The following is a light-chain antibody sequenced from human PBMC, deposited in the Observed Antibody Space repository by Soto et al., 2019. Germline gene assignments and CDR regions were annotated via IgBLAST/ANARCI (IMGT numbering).Light chain of an antibody. CDR3: LQDYTYHRT. V-gene: IGKV1-6*01. CDR2: AAS. J-gene: IGKJ4*01. CDR1: QGIRHD. Sequence: AIEMTHSPSSLSVSVGDRVTITCRASQGIRHDLGWYQQKPGKAPELLIYAASILQSGVPSRFSGSGSGKDFTLTITSLQPEDFAIYYCLQDYTYHRTFGGGTKVEIX.